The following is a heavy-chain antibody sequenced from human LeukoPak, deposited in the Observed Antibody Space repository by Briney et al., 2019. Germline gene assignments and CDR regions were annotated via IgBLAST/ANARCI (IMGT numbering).Heavy chain of an antibody. V-gene: IGHV4-59*08. CDR3: ARRGSRSSPFDY. CDR2: IYYSGST. CDR1: GGSISSYY. J-gene: IGHJ4*02. D-gene: IGHD6-6*01. Sequence: SETLSLTCTVSGGSISSYYWSWIRQPPGKGLEWIGYIYYSGSTNYNPSLKSRVTISVDTSKNQFSLKLSSVTAADTAVYYCARRGSRSSPFDYWGQGTLVTVSS.